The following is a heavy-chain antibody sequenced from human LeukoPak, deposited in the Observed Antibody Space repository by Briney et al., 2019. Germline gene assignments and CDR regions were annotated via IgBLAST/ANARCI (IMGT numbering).Heavy chain of an antibody. D-gene: IGHD3-10*01. V-gene: IGHV3-11*01. Sequence: GGSLRLSCATSGFTFSDYYMSWIRQAPGKGLEWVSYISSRGSTIYYAASVKGRLPISRDNAKNSLYLQMNSLRAEDTAVYYCARVGAASTMVRGATYYYYYYMDVWGKGTTVTVSS. J-gene: IGHJ6*03. CDR1: GFTFSDYY. CDR2: ISSRGSTI. CDR3: ARVGAASTMVRGATYYYYYYMDV.